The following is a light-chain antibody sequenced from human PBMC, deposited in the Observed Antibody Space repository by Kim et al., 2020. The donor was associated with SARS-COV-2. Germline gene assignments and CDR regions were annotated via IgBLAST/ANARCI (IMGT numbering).Light chain of an antibody. CDR1: AVPKQY. Sequence: GQTRKIPQSGDAVPKQYAYCYQEKPDQSPGLVVYKVRERPSGISERFYGYSSGITVTMNISGVQAEVEAVYYCQSADISYTIVLFGGGTQLTV. V-gene: IGLV3-25*03. J-gene: IGLJ3*02. CDR2: KVR. CDR3: QSADISYTIVL.